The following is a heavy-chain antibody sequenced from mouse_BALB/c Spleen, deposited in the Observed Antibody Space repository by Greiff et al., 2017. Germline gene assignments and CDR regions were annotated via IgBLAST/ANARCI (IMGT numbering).Heavy chain of an antibody. J-gene: IGHJ4*01. D-gene: IGHD1-1*02. CDR1: GFTFSSYG. CDR3: ARSGWFYAMDY. V-gene: IGHV5-17*02. CDR2: ISSGSSTI. Sequence: EVNVVESGGGLVQPGGSRKLSCAASGFTFSSYGMHWVRQAPGKGLEWVAYISSGSSTIYYADTVKGRFTISRDNPKNTLFLQMTSLRSEDTAMYYCARSGWFYAMDYWGQGTSVTVSS.